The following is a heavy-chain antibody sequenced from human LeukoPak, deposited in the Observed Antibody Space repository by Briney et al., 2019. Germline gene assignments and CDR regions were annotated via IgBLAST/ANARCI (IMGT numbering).Heavy chain of an antibody. D-gene: IGHD6-13*01. CDR2: IYYSGST. V-gene: IGHV4-39*01. CDR3: ARHSSAAGHYYYYGMDV. CDR1: GFTFSDYY. J-gene: IGHJ6*02. Sequence: GSLRLSCAASGFTFSDYYMSWIRQPPGKGLEWIGSIYYSGSTYYNPSLKSRVTISVDTSKNQFSLKLSSVTAADTAVYYCARHSSAAGHYYYYGMDVWGQGTTVTVSS.